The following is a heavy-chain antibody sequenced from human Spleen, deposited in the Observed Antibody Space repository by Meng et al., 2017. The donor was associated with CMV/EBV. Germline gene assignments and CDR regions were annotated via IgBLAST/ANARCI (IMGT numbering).Heavy chain of an antibody. J-gene: IGHJ3*02. CDR1: CRNYD. V-gene: IGHV3-30*18. D-gene: IGHD2-15*01. CDR2: ISFDGSDK. Sequence: CRNYDIDWDRQAPGKGLEGVTFISFDGSDKYYASAVRGRFTISRDNSRNALYLKMNALRPEDTAVYYCAKVLIDLLVAPAGLGFDMWGQGTMVTVSS. CDR3: AKVLIDLLVAPAGLGFDM.